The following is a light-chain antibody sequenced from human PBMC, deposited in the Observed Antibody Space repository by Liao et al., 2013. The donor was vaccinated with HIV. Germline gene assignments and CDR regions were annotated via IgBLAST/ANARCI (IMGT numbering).Light chain of an antibody. CDR3: QVWDSSSDHPV. Sequence: SYELTQPPSVSVAPGKTARIPCGGNNIGDKSVHWYQQKPGQAPVLVIYYDSDRPSGIPERFSGSNSGNTATLTISRVEAGDEADYYCQVWDSSSDHPVFGGGTKLTVL. J-gene: IGLJ3*02. CDR1: NIGDKS. CDR2: YDS. V-gene: IGLV3-21*04.